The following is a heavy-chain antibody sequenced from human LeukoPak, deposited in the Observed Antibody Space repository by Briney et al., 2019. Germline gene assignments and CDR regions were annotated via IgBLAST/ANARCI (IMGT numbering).Heavy chain of an antibody. CDR1: GYTFTSYD. CDR2: MNPNSGNT. Sequence: ASVKVSCKASGYTFTSYDINWVRQATGQGLEWMGWMNPNSGNTGYAQKFQGRVTMTRNTSISTAYMELSSLRSDDTAVYYCARGFNVDYSSTYYYYYYYMDVWGKGTTVTVSS. V-gene: IGHV1-8*01. CDR3: ARGFNVDYSSTYYYYYYYMDV. J-gene: IGHJ6*03. D-gene: IGHD4-11*01.